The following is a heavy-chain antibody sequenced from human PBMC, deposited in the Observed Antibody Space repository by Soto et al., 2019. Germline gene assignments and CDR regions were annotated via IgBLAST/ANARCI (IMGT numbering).Heavy chain of an antibody. Sequence: ASETLSLTCAVYGGSFSGYYWSWIRQPPGKGLEWIGEINHSGSTNYNPSLKSRVTISVDTSKNQFSLKLSSVTAADTAVYYCGSTHPYYDFWSGYYFWGQGTLVTVSS. CDR2: INHSGST. J-gene: IGHJ4*02. V-gene: IGHV4-34*01. CDR3: GSTHPYYDFWSGYYF. D-gene: IGHD3-3*01. CDR1: GGSFSGYY.